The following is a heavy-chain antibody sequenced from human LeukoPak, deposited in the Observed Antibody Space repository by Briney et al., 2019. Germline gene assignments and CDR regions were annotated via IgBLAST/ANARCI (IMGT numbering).Heavy chain of an antibody. Sequence: ASVKVSCKAFGYTFTSNYMHWVRQAPGQGPEWMGVISPSGGSTIYAQKFQGRVTRTEDTSTDTAYMELSSLRSEDTAVYYCATDLYYYDSGGYGYWGQGTLVTVSS. CDR2: ISPSGGST. CDR3: ATDLYYYDSGGYGY. V-gene: IGHV1-46*01. D-gene: IGHD3-22*01. J-gene: IGHJ4*02. CDR1: GYTFTSNY.